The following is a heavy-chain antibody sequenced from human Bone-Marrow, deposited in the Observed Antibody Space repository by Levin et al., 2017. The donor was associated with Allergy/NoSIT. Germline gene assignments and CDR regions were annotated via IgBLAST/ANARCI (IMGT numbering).Heavy chain of an antibody. J-gene: IGHJ6*02. Sequence: GSLRLSCAVYGGSFSGNYWTWIRQPPGKGLEWIGEISQSGSTNYNPSLKTRVTISVDTSKNQFSLKLTSVTAADTAVYYWAKINVRGVLIFRGMDVWGQGTTVTVSS. CDR3: AKINVRGVLIFRGMDV. V-gene: IGHV4-34*01. D-gene: IGHD3-10*02. CDR2: ISQSGST. CDR1: GGSFSGNY.